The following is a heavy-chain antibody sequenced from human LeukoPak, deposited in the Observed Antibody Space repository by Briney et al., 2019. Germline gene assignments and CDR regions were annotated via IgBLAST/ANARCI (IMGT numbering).Heavy chain of an antibody. CDR3: AGGLGRGFGKSYLVP. Sequence: SETLSLTCTVSGGSVSSTSYYWGWIRQPPGKGLEWIGSINYSGSTYYNPSLKSRVTISVDTSENQFSLKLSSVTAADTAVYYCAGGLGRGFGKSYLVPWGQETLVTVSS. CDR2: INYSGST. D-gene: IGHD2/OR15-2a*01. V-gene: IGHV4-39*01. J-gene: IGHJ5*02. CDR1: GGSVSSTSYY.